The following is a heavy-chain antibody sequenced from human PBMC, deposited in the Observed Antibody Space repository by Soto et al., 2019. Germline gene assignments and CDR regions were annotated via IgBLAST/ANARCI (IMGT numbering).Heavy chain of an antibody. V-gene: IGHV3-15*01. CDR1: GFTFSNAW. Sequence: EVQLVESGGGLVKPGGSLRLSCAASGFTFSNAWMSWVRQVRGKGLEWVDRIKSKTEGGTTDFAVPVKGRFTISSDDSKNTLYLQMTNLKIDDTAVYYYTTDSWLPNYWGQGTLVTVCS. J-gene: IGHJ4*02. CDR2: IKSKTEGGTT. CDR3: TTDSWLPNY. D-gene: IGHD5-12*01.